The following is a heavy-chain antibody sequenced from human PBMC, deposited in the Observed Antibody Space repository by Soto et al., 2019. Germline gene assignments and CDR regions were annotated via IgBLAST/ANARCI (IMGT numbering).Heavy chain of an antibody. D-gene: IGHD3-16*02. V-gene: IGHV4-61*01. CDR2: IYYSGST. Sequence: PXATLSLTCTVSGGSVSSGSYYWRWIRQPPGKGLEWIGYIYYSGSTNYNPSLKSRVTISVDTSKNQFSLKLSSVTAADTAVYYCARSDYDYVWGSYRYDYWGQGTLVTVSS. CDR3: ARSDYDYVWGSYRYDY. J-gene: IGHJ4*02. CDR1: GGSVSSGSYY.